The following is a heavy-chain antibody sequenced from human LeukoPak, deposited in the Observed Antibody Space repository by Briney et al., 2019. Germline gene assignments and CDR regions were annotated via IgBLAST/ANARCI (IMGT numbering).Heavy chain of an antibody. V-gene: IGHV4-34*01. J-gene: IGHJ5*02. CDR3: ARELYVAVAGTAPNWFDP. D-gene: IGHD6-19*01. CDR2: INHSGST. CDR1: GGSFSGYY. Sequence: PSETLSLTCAVYGGSFSGYYWSWIRQPPGKGLEWIGEINHSGSTNYNPSLKSRVTISVDTSKNQFSLKLSSATAAGTAVYYCARELYVAVAGTAPNWFDPWGQGTLVTVSS.